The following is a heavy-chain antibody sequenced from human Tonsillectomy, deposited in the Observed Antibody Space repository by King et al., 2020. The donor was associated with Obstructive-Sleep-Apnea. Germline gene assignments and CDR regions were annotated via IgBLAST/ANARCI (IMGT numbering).Heavy chain of an antibody. CDR2: INSDGSST. J-gene: IGHJ3*02. CDR1: GFTFSSYW. V-gene: IGHV3-74*01. Sequence: VQLVESGGGLVQPGGSLRLSCAASGFTFSSYWMHWVRQAPGKGLVWVSRINSDGSSTSYADSVKGRFTISRDNAKNTLYLQMISLRAEDTAVYYCASMRGSYPLRSFDIWGQGTMVTVSS. CDR3: ASMRGSYPLRSFDI. D-gene: IGHD1-26*01.